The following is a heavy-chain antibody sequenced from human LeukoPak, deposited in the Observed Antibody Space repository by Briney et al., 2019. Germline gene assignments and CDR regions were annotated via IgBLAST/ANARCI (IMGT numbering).Heavy chain of an antibody. CDR2: ISSSSSYT. J-gene: IGHJ4*02. CDR3: ARDKVGSGYDNFDY. D-gene: IGHD5-12*01. V-gene: IGHV3-11*06. Sequence: PGGSLRLSCAASGFTFSDYYMSWIRQAPGKGLEWVSYISSSSSYTNYADSMKGRFTISRDNAKNSLYLQMNSLRAEDTAVYYCARDKVGSGYDNFDYWGQGTLVTVSS. CDR1: GFTFSDYY.